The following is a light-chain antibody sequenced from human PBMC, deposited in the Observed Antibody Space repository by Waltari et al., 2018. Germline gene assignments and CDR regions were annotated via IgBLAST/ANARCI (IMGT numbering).Light chain of an antibody. J-gene: IGKJ5*01. V-gene: IGKV3-11*01. CDR2: DAS. Sequence: ETVLTQSPATLSLSPGHRRTLSCRASQSVDSNLAWYQQKPGQAPRLLIYDASNRDTGIPARFSGSGSGTDFTLTIGSLEPEDFAVYYCQQRRTWPSIAFGQGTRLDI. CDR1: QSVDSN. CDR3: QQRRTWPSIA.